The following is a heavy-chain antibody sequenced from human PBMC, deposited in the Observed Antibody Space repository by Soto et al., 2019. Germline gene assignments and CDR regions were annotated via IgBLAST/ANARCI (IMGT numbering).Heavy chain of an antibody. CDR1: GFTFSSYS. CDR3: ARDSGLGAYTFDI. Sequence: GESLKISCAASGFTFSSYSMNWVRQAPGKGLEWVSSISSSSSYIYYADSVKGRFTISRDNAKNSLYLQMNSLRAEDTAVYYCARDSGLGAYTFDIWGQGTMVTVSS. CDR2: ISSSSSYI. V-gene: IGHV3-21*01. D-gene: IGHD1-26*01. J-gene: IGHJ3*02.